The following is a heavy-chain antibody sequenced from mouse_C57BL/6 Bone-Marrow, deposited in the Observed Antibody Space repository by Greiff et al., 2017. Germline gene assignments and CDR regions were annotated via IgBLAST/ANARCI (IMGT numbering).Heavy chain of an antibody. D-gene: IGHD1-1*01. CDR1: GYTFTDYY. Sequence: QVQLQQSGAELVRPGASVKLSCKASGYTFTDYYINWVKQRPGQGLEWIARIYPGSGNTYYTEKFKGKATPTAEKSSSTAYMQLSSLTSEDSAVYFCARGRVYYGSSSFDYWGQGTTLTVSS. CDR2: IYPGSGNT. V-gene: IGHV1-76*01. J-gene: IGHJ2*01. CDR3: ARGRVYYGSSSFDY.